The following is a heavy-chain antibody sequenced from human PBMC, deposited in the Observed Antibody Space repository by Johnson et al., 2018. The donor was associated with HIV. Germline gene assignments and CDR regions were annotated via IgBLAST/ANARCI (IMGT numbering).Heavy chain of an antibody. J-gene: IGHJ3*02. Sequence: QEQLVESGGGVVQPGRSLRINCEVSEFTFMNYAMHWVRLAPGKGLQWVAVISYNGGKKYYGDSVKGRFTISRDNFKKTLFVQMDSLRTEDTAVYYCARGRKDMEAAAGRDNDGFDMWCQGTLVTVSS. CDR3: ARGRKDMEAAAGRDNDGFDM. D-gene: IGHD6-25*01. V-gene: IGHV3-30*04. CDR2: ISYNGGKK. CDR1: EFTFMNYA.